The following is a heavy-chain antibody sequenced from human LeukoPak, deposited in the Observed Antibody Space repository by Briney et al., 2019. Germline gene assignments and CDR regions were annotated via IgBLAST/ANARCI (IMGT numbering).Heavy chain of an antibody. Sequence: SETLSLTRTVSGGSISSYYWSWIRQPPGKGLEWIGYIYYSGSTNYNPSLKSRVTISVDTSKNQFSLKLSSVTAADTAMYYCAGASSWYVFDSWGQGTLVTVSS. CDR3: AGASSWYVFDS. CDR2: IYYSGST. CDR1: GGSISSYY. D-gene: IGHD6-13*01. J-gene: IGHJ4*02. V-gene: IGHV4-59*12.